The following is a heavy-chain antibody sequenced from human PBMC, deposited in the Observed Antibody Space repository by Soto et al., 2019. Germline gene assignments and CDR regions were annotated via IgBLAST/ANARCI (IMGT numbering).Heavy chain of an antibody. CDR1: GGSISSYY. V-gene: IGHV4-59*08. Sequence: QVQLQESGPGLVKPSETLSLTCTVSGGSISSYYWSWIRQPPGKGLEWIGYIYYSGRTNYNPSLKSRVTISVDTSKNQCSLKLSSVTAADTGVYYCARHDGLSSVTTGNDYWGQGTLVTVSS. J-gene: IGHJ4*02. CDR3: ARHDGLSSVTTGNDY. CDR2: IYYSGRT. D-gene: IGHD4-17*01.